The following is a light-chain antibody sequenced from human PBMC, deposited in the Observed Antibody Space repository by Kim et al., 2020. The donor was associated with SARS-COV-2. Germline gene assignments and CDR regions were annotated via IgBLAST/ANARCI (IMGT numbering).Light chain of an antibody. CDR2: DGK. CDR1: KGDVGAYEY. V-gene: IGLV2-11*01. CDR3: CSYAGSSTWV. Sequence: GQSVTICWTGSKGDVGAYEYVSWYQQQPGKAPKGMIYDGKKRPSGVPERFSASKAGNTAALTISGIQADDEADDYCCSYAGSSTWVFGGGTQLTVL. J-gene: IGLJ3*02.